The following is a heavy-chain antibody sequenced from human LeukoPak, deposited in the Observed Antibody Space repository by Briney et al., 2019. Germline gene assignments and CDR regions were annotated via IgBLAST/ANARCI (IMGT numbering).Heavy chain of an antibody. Sequence: GRSLRLSCAASGFTFSIYCMHWVRQAPGRGREGVAVISYDGNNKYYADSVEGRFTISRDNSKNTLYLQMNSLRAEDTAVYYCAKHGGESYFFDYWGQGTLVTVS. CDR2: ISYDGNNK. D-gene: IGHD1-26*01. J-gene: IGHJ4*02. CDR3: AKHGGESYFFDY. CDR1: GFTFSIYC. V-gene: IGHV3-30*18.